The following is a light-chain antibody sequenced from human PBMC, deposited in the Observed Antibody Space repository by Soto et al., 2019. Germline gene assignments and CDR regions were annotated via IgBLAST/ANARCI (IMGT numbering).Light chain of an antibody. Sequence: QSALTQPASVSGSPGQSITISCTGTSSDVGAYNYVSWYQQHPGKPPKLMIYEVSRRPSGVSDRFSGSKSGSTASLTIYGRQAEDEADYYCTSYTSTTTPYVFGTGTKVTVL. V-gene: IGLV2-14*01. J-gene: IGLJ1*01. CDR2: EVS. CDR3: TSYTSTTTPYV. CDR1: SSDVGAYNY.